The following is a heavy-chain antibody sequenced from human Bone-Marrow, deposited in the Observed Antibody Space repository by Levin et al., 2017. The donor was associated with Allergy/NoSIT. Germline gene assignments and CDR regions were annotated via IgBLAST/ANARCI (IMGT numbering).Heavy chain of an antibody. CDR3: AKAGFWENNSYGMDV. D-gene: IGHD3-16*01. V-gene: IGHV3-23*01. J-gene: IGHJ6*02. CDR1: GGNLNDHA. CDR2: ISSSGDRT. Sequence: GGSLRLSCEVSGGNLNDHAMSWVRQAPGKGLEWVSVISSSGDRTKYGGSVEGRFTVSRDNSKKTLFLQMNSLRAEDTAVYYCAKAGFWENNSYGMDVWGQGTTVTVSS.